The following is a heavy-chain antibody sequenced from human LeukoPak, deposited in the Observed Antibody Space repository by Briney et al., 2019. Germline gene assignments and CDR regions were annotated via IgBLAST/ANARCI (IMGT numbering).Heavy chain of an antibody. V-gene: IGHV3-30*18. CDR3: AKDLGSSGYYYYSGAQGY. D-gene: IGHD3-22*01. J-gene: IGHJ4*02. CDR2: ISYDGSNK. Sequence: PGRSLRLSCAASGFTFSSYGMHWFRQAPGKGLEWVAVISYDGSNKYYADSVKGRFTISRDNSKNTLYLQMNSLRAEDTAVYYCAKDLGSSGYYYYSGAQGYWGQGTLVTVSS. CDR1: GFTFSSYG.